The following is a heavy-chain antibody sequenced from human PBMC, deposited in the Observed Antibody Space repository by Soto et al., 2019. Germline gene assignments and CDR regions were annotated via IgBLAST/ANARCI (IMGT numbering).Heavy chain of an antibody. Sequence: SETLSLTCTVSGGSINTYNLFWAWVRQPPGKGLEWIASIHYGGNAYYSPSLTTRATISRDTSKNRVSLELTSVTAADTAVYYCVRFWPPPSSDALADYTDAFGYWGQGTLVTVSS. V-gene: IGHV4-39*01. D-gene: IGHD3-3*01. CDR1: GGSINTYNLF. J-gene: IGHJ4*02. CDR2: IHYGGNA. CDR3: VRFWPPPSSDALADYTDAFGY.